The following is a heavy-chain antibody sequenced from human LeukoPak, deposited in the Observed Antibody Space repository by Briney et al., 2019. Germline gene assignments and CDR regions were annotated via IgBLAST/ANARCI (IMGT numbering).Heavy chain of an antibody. J-gene: IGHJ4*02. D-gene: IGHD2-8*02. CDR3: ARDSAECTGGYCYLVY. Sequence: PGGSLRLSCAASGFTFSGYWMHWVRQAPGKGLVLVSRINSDGSSTNYADSVKGRVTISRDNAKNTLYLQMNSLRAEDTAVYYFARDSAECTGGYCYLVYWGQGTLVTVSS. CDR1: GFTFSGYW. V-gene: IGHV3-74*01. CDR2: INSDGSST.